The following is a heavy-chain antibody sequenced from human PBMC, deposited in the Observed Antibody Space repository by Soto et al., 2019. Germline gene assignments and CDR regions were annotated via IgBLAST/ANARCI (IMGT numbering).Heavy chain of an antibody. CDR2: IYYSGST. J-gene: IGHJ4*02. CDR3: ARAPDTAMVHDY. CDR1: GGSISSYY. V-gene: IGHV4-59*01. Sequence: SETLSLTCTVSGGSISSYYWSWIRQPPGKGLEWIGYIYYSGSTNYNPSLKSRVTISVDTSKNQFSLKLSSVTAADTAVYYCARAPDTAMVHDYWGQGTLVTVSS. D-gene: IGHD5-18*01.